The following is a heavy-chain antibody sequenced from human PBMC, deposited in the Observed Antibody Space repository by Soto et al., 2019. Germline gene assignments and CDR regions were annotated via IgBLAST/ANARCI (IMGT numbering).Heavy chain of an antibody. CDR2: IIPIFGTA. Sequence: GASVKVSCKASGGTFSSYAISWVRQAPGQGLEWMGGIIPIFGTANYAQKFQGRVTITADESTSTAYMELSSLRSEDTAVYYCAIQHYYDSSGYIYYGMDVWGQGTTVTVS. V-gene: IGHV1-69*13. J-gene: IGHJ6*02. CDR1: GGTFSSYA. CDR3: AIQHYYDSSGYIYYGMDV. D-gene: IGHD3-22*01.